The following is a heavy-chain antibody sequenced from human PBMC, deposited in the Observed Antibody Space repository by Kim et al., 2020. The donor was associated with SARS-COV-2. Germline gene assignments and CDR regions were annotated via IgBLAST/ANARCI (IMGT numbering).Heavy chain of an antibody. CDR1: GGSISSYY. CDR2: IYYSGST. Sequence: SETLSLTCTVSGGSISSYYWSWIRQPPGKGLEWIGYIYYSGSTNYNPSLKSRVTISVDTSKNQFSLKLSSVTAADTAVYYCAREGKKYQLLYGVGARPGAFDIWGQGTMVTVSS. CDR3: AREGKKYQLLYGVGARPGAFDI. D-gene: IGHD2-2*02. V-gene: IGHV4-59*01. J-gene: IGHJ3*02.